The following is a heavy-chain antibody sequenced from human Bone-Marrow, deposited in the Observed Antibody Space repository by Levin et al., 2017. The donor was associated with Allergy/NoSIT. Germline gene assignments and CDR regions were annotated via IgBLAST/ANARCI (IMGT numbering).Heavy chain of an antibody. J-gene: IGHJ4*02. Sequence: GGSLRLSCAASGFSFSSYSMHWVRQGPGKGLVWVSIIKSDGSGTTYADSVKGRFTISRDNAKNTLYLQMTSLRVEDTGVYYCARHITGGSDYWGQGTLVTVSS. CDR2: IKSDGSGT. D-gene: IGHD1-20*01. CDR1: GFSFSSYS. V-gene: IGHV3-74*01. CDR3: ARHITGGSDY.